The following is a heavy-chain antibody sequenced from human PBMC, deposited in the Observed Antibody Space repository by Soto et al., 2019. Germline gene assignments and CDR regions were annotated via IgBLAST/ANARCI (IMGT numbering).Heavy chain of an antibody. D-gene: IGHD3-16*01. J-gene: IGHJ4*02. CDR3: VFRGGRGSHMEY. CDR2: ITPIFPTA. V-gene: IGHV1-69*01. Sequence: VQLVQSGTEVKKPGSSVKLSCKASGGSFNFAMSWVRQAPGQGLEWMGGITPIFPTAVEAPKFQGRVTITADEPTATVSIELTSLRSEDKAVYCCVFRGGRGSHMEYWGPGSLVIVSS. CDR1: GGSFNFA.